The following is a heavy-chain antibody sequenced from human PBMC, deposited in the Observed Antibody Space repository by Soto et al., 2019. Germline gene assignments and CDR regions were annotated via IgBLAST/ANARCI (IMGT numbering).Heavy chain of an antibody. CDR3: ARTRCRGDCYRTWFDP. CDR1: GYTLTSYG. D-gene: IGHD2-21*01. CDR2: ISAYNGNT. Sequence: ASVKVSCKASGYTLTSYGISWVRQAPGQGLEWKGWISAYNGNTNYAQKLQGRVTMTTDTSTSTAYMELRSLRSDDTAVYYCARTRCRGDCYRTWFDPWGQGTLVTVSS. V-gene: IGHV1-18*01. J-gene: IGHJ5*02.